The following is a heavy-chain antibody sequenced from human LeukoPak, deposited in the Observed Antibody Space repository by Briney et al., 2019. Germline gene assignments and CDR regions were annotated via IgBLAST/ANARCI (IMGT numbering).Heavy chain of an antibody. J-gene: IGHJ4*02. D-gene: IGHD3-9*01. Sequence: ASVKVSCKASGFTFTSSAMQWVRQAREQRLEWIGWIVVGSGNTNYAQKFQERVTITRDMSTSTAYMELSSLRSEDTAVYYCAAVDLTGYYRMSSFDYWGQGTLVTVSS. CDR2: IVVGSGNT. V-gene: IGHV1-58*02. CDR3: AAVDLTGYYRMSSFDY. CDR1: GFTFTSSA.